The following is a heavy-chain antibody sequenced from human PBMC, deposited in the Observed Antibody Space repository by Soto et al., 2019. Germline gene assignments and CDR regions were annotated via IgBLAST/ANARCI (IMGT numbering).Heavy chain of an antibody. D-gene: IGHD1-26*01. CDR2: FGSYNGDA. CDR3: AREDSGGLDY. Sequence: ASVKVSCKASGYTFSNYGISWVRQAPGQGLEWMGWFGSYNGDARYAQNLQGRVTMTTDTSTSTAYMELWSLRSDDTAVYYCAREDSGGLDYWGQGTLVTVSS. J-gene: IGHJ4*02. V-gene: IGHV1-18*01. CDR1: GYTFSNYG.